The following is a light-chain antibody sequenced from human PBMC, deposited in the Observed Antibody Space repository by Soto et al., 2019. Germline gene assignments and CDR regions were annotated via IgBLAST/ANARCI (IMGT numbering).Light chain of an antibody. Sequence: QSVLTQPPSASGTPGQRVTISCSGSSSNIGSNYVYWYQQPPGTAPNLLIYRNNQRPSGVPVRCSVSKSGTSASPAISVLRSEDEDDYYCSGWDDSLSSPYVFGTGTKLTVL. CDR3: SGWDDSLSSPYV. J-gene: IGLJ1*01. CDR2: RNN. V-gene: IGLV1-47*01. CDR1: SSNIGSNY.